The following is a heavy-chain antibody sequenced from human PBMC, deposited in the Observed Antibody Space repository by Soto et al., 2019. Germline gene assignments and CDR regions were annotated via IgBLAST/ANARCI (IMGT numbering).Heavy chain of an antibody. D-gene: IGHD3-3*01. Sequence: QVQLQESGPGLVKPSETLSLTCTVSGGSISSYYWSWIRQPPGKGLEWIGYIYYSGSTNYNPSLKSRVTISVDTSKNQFSLKLSSVSAADTAVYYCARVSRMEYYFDYWGQGTLVTVSS. J-gene: IGHJ4*02. CDR2: IYYSGST. CDR3: ARVSRMEYYFDY. V-gene: IGHV4-59*01. CDR1: GGSISSYY.